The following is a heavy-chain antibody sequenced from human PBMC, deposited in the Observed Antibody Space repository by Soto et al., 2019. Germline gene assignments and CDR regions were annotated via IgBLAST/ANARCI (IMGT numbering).Heavy chain of an antibody. CDR1: GSTFSSYF. CDR3: AGGDVDY. D-gene: IGHD3-16*01. CDR2: IFPLLGRA. J-gene: IGHJ4*02. V-gene: IGHV1-69*02. Sequence: QVQLVQSGAEMKQPGTSVKVSCKSSGSTFSSYFINWVRQAPGQGLEYMARIFPLLGRASYAQKVQGRVSITADKSTTTPYMELSSLRSEDTAVYYCAGGDVDYWGQGTLVTVSS.